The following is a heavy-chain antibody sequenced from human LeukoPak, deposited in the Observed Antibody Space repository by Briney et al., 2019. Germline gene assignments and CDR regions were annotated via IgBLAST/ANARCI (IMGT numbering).Heavy chain of an antibody. CDR2: IYYSGST. D-gene: IGHD5-18*01. Sequence: PSETLSLTCTVSGGSISSGGYYWSWIRQHPGKGLEWIGYIYYSGSTYYNPSLKSRVTISVDTSKNQFSLKLSSVTAADTAVYYCATGGYSYGYASDYYYGMDVWGQGTTVTVSS. V-gene: IGHV4-31*03. CDR3: ATGGYSYGYASDYYYGMDV. J-gene: IGHJ6*02. CDR1: GGSISSGGYY.